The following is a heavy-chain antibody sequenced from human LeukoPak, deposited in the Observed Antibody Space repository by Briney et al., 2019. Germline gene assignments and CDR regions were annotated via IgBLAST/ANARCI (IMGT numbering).Heavy chain of an antibody. D-gene: IGHD3-10*01. V-gene: IGHV3-11*01. Sequence: GGSLRLSCAASGFTFSDYYMSWIRQAPGKGLEWVSYLSSSGSTIYYADSVKGRFTISRDNAKNSLYLQMNSLRAEDTAVYYCAIGTYGSGSRRAFDIWGQGTMVTVSS. CDR2: LSSSGSTI. CDR1: GFTFSDYY. CDR3: AIGTYGSGSRRAFDI. J-gene: IGHJ3*02.